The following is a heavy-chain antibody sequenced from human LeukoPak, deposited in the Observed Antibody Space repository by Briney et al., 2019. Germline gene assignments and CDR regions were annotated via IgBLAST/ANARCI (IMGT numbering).Heavy chain of an antibody. J-gene: IGHJ4*02. V-gene: IGHV4-39*01. Sequence: SETLSLTCTVSGGSVSSSSYYWGWIRQPPGKGLEWIGSIYYSGSTYYNPSLKSRVTISVDTSKNQFSLKLSSVTAADTAVYYCAGLVDMASRGAFDYWGQGTLVTVSS. D-gene: IGHD5-12*01. CDR3: AGLVDMASRGAFDY. CDR2: IYYSGST. CDR1: GGSVSSSSYY.